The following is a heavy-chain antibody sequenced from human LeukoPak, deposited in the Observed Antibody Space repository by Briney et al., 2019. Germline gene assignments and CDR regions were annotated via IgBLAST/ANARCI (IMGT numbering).Heavy chain of an antibody. CDR1: GFTFSSYS. Sequence: GGSLRLSCAASGFTFSSYSMNWVRQAPGKGLEWVSSISSSSSYIYYADSVKGRFTISRDNAKNSLYLQMNSLRAEDTAVYYCARVGYYDSSGYPPGCYYGMDVWGQGTTVTVSS. D-gene: IGHD3-22*01. CDR2: ISSSSSYI. CDR3: ARVGYYDSSGYPPGCYYGMDV. V-gene: IGHV3-21*01. J-gene: IGHJ6*02.